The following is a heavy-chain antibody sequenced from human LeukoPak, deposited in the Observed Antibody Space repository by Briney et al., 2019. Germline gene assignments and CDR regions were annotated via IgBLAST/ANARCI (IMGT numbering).Heavy chain of an antibody. D-gene: IGHD6-19*01. V-gene: IGHV4-39*01. CDR2: LYYSGTT. Sequence: SESLSLTCTVSGGSISSSSYYWGWIRQPPRKGLEWVGSLYYSGTTYYNPSLKSRVTISVDTSKNQFSLRLSSVTAADTAVYYRARHPPQVAGLIWFDPWGQGTLVSVSS. CDR1: GGSISSSSYY. CDR3: ARHPPQVAGLIWFDP. J-gene: IGHJ5*02.